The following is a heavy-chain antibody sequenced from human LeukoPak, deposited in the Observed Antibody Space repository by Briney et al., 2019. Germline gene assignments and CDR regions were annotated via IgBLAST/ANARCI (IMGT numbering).Heavy chain of an antibody. CDR1: GFTFSSYG. CDR3: AREYCSSTSCYPPYWFDP. Sequence: PGGSLRLSCAASGFTFSSYGMHWVRQAPGKGLEWVAVIWYDGSNKYYADSVKGRFTISRDNSKNTLYLQMNSLRAEDTAVYYCAREYCSSTSCYPPYWFDPWGQGTLITVSS. J-gene: IGHJ5*02. CDR2: IWYDGSNK. V-gene: IGHV3-33*01. D-gene: IGHD2-2*01.